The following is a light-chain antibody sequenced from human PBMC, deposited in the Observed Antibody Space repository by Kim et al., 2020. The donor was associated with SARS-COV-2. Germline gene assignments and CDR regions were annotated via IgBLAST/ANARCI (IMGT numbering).Light chain of an antibody. CDR2: DVS. Sequence: GQSSTISCRGTSSDVGGYNYVSWYQQHPGKAPKLMIYDVSNRPSGVSNRFSGSKSGNTASLTISGLQAEDEADYYCSSYTSSSTRVFGGGTQLTVL. J-gene: IGLJ3*02. V-gene: IGLV2-14*03. CDR3: SSYTSSSTRV. CDR1: SSDVGGYNY.